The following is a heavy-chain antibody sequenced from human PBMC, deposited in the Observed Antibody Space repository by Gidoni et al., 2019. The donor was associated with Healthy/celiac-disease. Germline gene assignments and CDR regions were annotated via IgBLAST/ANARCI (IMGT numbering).Heavy chain of an antibody. D-gene: IGHD1-26*01. V-gene: IGHV1-46*03. CDR2: INPSGGST. CDR3: ARDSTPEHYSGSYYDYGSPPPYYYYGMDV. J-gene: IGHJ6*02. CDR1: GYTFTSSY. Sequence: QVQLVQSGAEVKKPGASVKVSCKASGYTFTSSYMHWVRQAPGQGLEWMGIINPSGGSTSYAQKFQGRVTMTRDTSTSTVYMELSSLRSEDTAVYYCARDSTPEHYSGSYYDYGSPPPYYYYGMDVWGQGTTVTVSS.